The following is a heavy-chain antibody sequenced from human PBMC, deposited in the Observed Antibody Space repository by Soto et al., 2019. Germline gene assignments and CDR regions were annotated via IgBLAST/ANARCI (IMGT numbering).Heavy chain of an antibody. CDR1: GYSFTDFG. CDR2: ISAYNGNR. J-gene: IGHJ4*02. CDR3: ARGHDILTVWEFEF. V-gene: IGHV1-18*01. D-gene: IGHD3-9*01. Sequence: QAQLVQSGSEVKKPGASVKVSCKASGYSFTDFGVNWVRQAPGQGLEWLGWISAYNGNRVYSQSFQGRLTVTTDTTRETSYLELTNLRSDDTAIYYCARGHDILTVWEFEFWGQGTLVTVSS.